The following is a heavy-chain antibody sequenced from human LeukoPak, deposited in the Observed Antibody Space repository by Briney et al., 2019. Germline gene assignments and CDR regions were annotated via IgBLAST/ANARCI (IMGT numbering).Heavy chain of an antibody. CDR2: IYSSGST. D-gene: IGHD5-18*01. Sequence: PSETLSLTCSVSGASISSGSNYWGWIRQPPGKTLEWIGSIYSSGSTYYNPSLKSRVIIIIDTPKNHFSLTLSSVTAADTAVYYCARVGGAVDTSMGKGFDYWGQGTLVTVSS. CDR3: ARVGGAVDTSMGKGFDY. V-gene: IGHV4-39*07. J-gene: IGHJ4*02. CDR1: GASISSGSNY.